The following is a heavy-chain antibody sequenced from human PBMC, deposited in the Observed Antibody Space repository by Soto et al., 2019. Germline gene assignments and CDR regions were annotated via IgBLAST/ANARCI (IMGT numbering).Heavy chain of an antibody. V-gene: IGHV3-23*01. D-gene: IGHD2-2*01. CDR1: GFTFSNYA. CDR3: AKDEGAVVPAAFGY. CDR2: ISGSGGST. Sequence: GGSLRLSCAASGFTFSNYAMTWVRQAPGKGLEWVSAISGSGGSTYYADSVKGRFTISRDNSKNTLYLQMFSLRAEDTAVYYCAKDEGAVVPAAFGYWGQGTLVTVPQ. J-gene: IGHJ4*02.